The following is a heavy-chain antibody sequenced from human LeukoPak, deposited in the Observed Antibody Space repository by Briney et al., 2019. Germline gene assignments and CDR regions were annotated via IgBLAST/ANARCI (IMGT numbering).Heavy chain of an antibody. D-gene: IGHD6-13*01. CDR1: GYTSTSSV. Sequence: ASVKDSCKASGYTSTSSVIKWVRQGPGQGGEWMGWINRNSGRTGYAQKFQGRVTMTANTSKSTAYMELSSLRLYDTAVYYCARGRSGLAAAGTYDYWGQGTLITVSS. CDR2: INRNSGRT. CDR3: ARGRSGLAAAGTYDY. J-gene: IGHJ4*02. V-gene: IGHV1-8*01.